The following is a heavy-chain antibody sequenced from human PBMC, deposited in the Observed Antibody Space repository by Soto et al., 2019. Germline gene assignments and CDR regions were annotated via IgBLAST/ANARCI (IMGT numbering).Heavy chain of an antibody. J-gene: IGHJ6*02. CDR1: GFTFSSYG. D-gene: IGHD3-3*01. V-gene: IGHV3-30*18. CDR3: AKDLRVLRFLEWSTGGYYGMDV. CDR2: ISYDGSNK. Sequence: GGSLRLSCAASGFTFSSYGMHWVRQAPGKGLEWVAVISYDGSNKYYADSVKGRFTISRDNSKNTLYLQMNSLRAEDTAVYYRAKDLRVLRFLEWSTGGYYGMDVWGQGTTVTVSS.